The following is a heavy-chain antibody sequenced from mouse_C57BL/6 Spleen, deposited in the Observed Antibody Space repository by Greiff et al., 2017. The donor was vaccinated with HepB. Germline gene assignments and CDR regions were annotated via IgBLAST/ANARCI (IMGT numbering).Heavy chain of an antibody. CDR1: GFTFSSYA. CDR2: ISDGGSYT. J-gene: IGHJ4*01. Sequence: EVILVESGGGLVKPGGSLKLSCAASGFTFSSYAMSWVRQTPEKRLEWVATISDGGSYTYYPDNVKGRFTISRDNAKNNLYLQMSHLKSEDTAMYYCARALRPYYAMDYWGQGTSVTVSS. V-gene: IGHV5-4*03. CDR3: ARALRPYYAMDY. D-gene: IGHD2-12*01.